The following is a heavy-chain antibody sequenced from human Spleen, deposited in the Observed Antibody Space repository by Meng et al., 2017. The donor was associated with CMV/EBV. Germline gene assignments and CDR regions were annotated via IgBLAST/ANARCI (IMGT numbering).Heavy chain of an antibody. Sequence: GESLKISCAASEFTFNNFAMSWVRQAPGRGLAWVSAITASGGSTFYADSVKGRFTVSRDNSKNTLYLQMNSLRDEDTAVYYCVRSGYSTWGQGTLVTVSS. J-gene: IGHJ5*02. CDR2: ITASGGST. CDR1: EFTFNNFA. D-gene: IGHD6-13*01. CDR3: VRSGYST. V-gene: IGHV3-23*01.